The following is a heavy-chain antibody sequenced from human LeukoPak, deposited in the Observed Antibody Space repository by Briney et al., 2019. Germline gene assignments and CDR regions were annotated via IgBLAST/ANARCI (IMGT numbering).Heavy chain of an antibody. V-gene: IGHV3-23*01. CDR1: GFTFSNAY. CDR3: APRYYSSRYAEYYFDF. D-gene: IGHD3-22*01. Sequence: PGGSLRLSCAASGFTFSNAYMSWVRQAPGKGLEWVSSISGSGDSTYFADSVKGRFTISRDNSKNTLDLQMNSLRAEDTAVYYCAPRYYSSRYAEYYFDFWGQGTLVTVSS. CDR2: ISGSGDST. J-gene: IGHJ4*02.